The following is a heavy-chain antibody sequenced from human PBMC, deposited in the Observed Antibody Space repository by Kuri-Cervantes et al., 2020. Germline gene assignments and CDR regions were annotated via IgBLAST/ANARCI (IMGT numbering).Heavy chain of an antibody. V-gene: IGHV3-33*08. CDR3: AQTGDGYNYGGY. J-gene: IGHJ4*02. D-gene: IGHD5-24*01. Sequence: GESLKISCAASGFTFSSYGMHWVRQAPGKGLEWVAVIWYDGSNKYYADSVKGRFTISRDNSKNTLYLQMNSLRAEDTAVYYCAQTGDGYNYGGYWGQGTLVTVSS. CDR2: IWYDGSNK. CDR1: GFTFSSYG.